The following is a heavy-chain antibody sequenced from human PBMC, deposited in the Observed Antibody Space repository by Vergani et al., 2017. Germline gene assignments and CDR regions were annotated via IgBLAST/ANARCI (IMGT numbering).Heavy chain of an antibody. Sequence: EVQLEESGGGLVLPGRSLRLSCVASGFTSAGYAMHWVRQAPGKGLEWVSALTGGGGSTYYADSFKGRFIISRDNSRDTLYLQMNSLIPEATATYYCVKDAGSYENFFDSWGQGPLVTVSS. J-gene: IGHJ4*02. D-gene: IGHD1-26*01. V-gene: IGHV3-23*04. CDR2: LTGGGGST. CDR1: GFTSAGYA. CDR3: VKDAGSYENFFDS.